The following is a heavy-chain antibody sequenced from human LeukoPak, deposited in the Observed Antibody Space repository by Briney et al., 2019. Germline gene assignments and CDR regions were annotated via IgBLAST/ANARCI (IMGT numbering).Heavy chain of an antibody. V-gene: IGHV4-39*01. Sequence: SETLSLTCTVSGGSISSSSYYWGWIRQPPGKGLEWIGSIYYSGSTYYNPSLKSRVTIPVDTSKNQFSLKLSSVTAADTAVYYCARLGLRLDHVIDYWGQGTLVTVSS. D-gene: IGHD6-19*01. CDR2: IYYSGST. CDR3: ARLGLRLDHVIDY. CDR1: GGSISSSSYY. J-gene: IGHJ4*02.